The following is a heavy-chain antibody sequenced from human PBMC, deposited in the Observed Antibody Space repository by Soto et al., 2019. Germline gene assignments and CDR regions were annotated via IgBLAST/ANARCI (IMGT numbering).Heavy chain of an antibody. CDR2: IYYSGST. CDR3: AREGYSGYDYYYYYGMDA. J-gene: IGHJ6*02. Sequence: SETLSLTCTVSGSSVSSGSYYWSWIRQPPGKGLEWIGYIYYSGSTNYNPSLKSRVTISVDTSKNQFSLKLSSVTAADTAVYYCAREGYSGYDYYYYYGMDAWGQGTTVTVSS. V-gene: IGHV4-61*01. D-gene: IGHD5-12*01. CDR1: GSSVSSGSYY.